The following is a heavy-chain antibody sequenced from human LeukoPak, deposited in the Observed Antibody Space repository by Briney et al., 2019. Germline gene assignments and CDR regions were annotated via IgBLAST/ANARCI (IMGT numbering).Heavy chain of an antibody. V-gene: IGHV3-74*01. Sequence: PGGSLRLSCAASGNYWMHWVRQAPGKGLVWVSHINSDGSWTGYADSVKGRFTISKDNAKNTVYLQMNNLRAEDTAVYYCVSFYETYWGRGTWSPSRQ. CDR1: GNYW. D-gene: IGHD2-2*01. CDR3: VSFYETY. J-gene: IGHJ4*02. CDR2: INSDGSWT.